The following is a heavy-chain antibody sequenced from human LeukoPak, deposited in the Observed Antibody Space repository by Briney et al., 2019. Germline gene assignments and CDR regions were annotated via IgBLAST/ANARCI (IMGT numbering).Heavy chain of an antibody. CDR2: INPNSGGT. CDR1: GYTFTGYY. V-gene: IGHV1-2*02. J-gene: IGHJ5*02. Sequence: GASVKVSCKASGYTFTGYYMHWVRQAPGQGLEWMGWINPNSGGTNYAQKFQGRVTMTRDTSISTAYMELSRLRSDDTAVYYCARRGWAAIRLGYWFDPWGQGTLVTVSS. D-gene: IGHD2-2*02. CDR3: ARRGWAAIRLGYWFDP.